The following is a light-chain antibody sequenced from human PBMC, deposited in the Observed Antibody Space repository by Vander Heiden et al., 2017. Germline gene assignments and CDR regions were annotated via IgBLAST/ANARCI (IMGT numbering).Light chain of an antibody. J-gene: IGLJ3*02. Sequence: QSVLTQPPSASGTPGQRVTISCSGSSSNIGSNTVNWYQQLPGTAPKLLIYRNNQRPSGVPDRFSGSKSGTSASLAISGLQSEDEADYYCAAWDDSLNGSGVFGGGTKL. CDR3: AAWDDSLNGSGV. V-gene: IGLV1-44*01. CDR1: SSNIGSNT. CDR2: RNN.